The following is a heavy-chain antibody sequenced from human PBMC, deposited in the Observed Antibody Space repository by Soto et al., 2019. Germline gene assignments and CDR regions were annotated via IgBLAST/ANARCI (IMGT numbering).Heavy chain of an antibody. CDR1: GGSICSYY. V-gene: IGHV4-59*08. CDR2: IYYSGST. J-gene: IGHJ5*02. D-gene: IGHD2-2*01. CDR3: ARHGAIVVVPAASYNWFDP. Sequence: SETLSLTCTVSGGSICSYYWSWIRKPPGKGLEWIGYIYYSGSTNYNPSLKSRVTISVDTSKNQFSLKLSSVTAADTAVYYCARHGAIVVVPAASYNWFDPWGQGTLVTVSS.